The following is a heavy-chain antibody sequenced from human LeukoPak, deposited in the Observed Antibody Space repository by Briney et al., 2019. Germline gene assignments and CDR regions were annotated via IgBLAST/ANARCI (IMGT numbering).Heavy chain of an antibody. CDR1: GGSISSYY. Sequence: SETLSLTCTVSGGSISSYYWSWIRQPPGKGLEWIGYIYYSGSTNYNPSLKSRVTISVDTSMNQFSLKLSSVTAADTAVYYCARDAVRRGLPGSYYFDYWGQGTLVTVSS. V-gene: IGHV4-59*12. D-gene: IGHD1-26*01. CDR3: ARDAVRRGLPGSYYFDY. J-gene: IGHJ4*02. CDR2: IYYSGST.